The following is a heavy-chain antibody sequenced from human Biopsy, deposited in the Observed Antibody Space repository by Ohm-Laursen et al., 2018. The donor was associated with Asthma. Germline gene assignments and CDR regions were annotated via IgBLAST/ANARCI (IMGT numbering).Heavy chain of an antibody. CDR2: TNERGVT. J-gene: IGHJ6*02. CDR3: ARGPELDV. CDR1: GFTFGDYW. V-gene: IGHV4-34*01. Sequence: LRLSCSASGFTFGDYWMSWVRQVPGKGLEWIGETNERGVTNNNPSLKSRVIISIDTYWNRVSLKLTSVTAADTAVYYCARGPELDVWGQGTTVTVSS.